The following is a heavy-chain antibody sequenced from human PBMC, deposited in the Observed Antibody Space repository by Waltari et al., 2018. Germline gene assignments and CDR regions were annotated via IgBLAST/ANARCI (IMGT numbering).Heavy chain of an antibody. V-gene: IGHV4-34*01. D-gene: IGHD2-15*01. J-gene: IGHJ3*02. CDR3: ARAHYCSGGSCYGDAFDI. Sequence: QVQLQQWGAGLLKPSETLSLTCAVYGGSFSGYYWSWIRQPPGKGLEWIGEINHSGSTNYNPSLKSRVTISVDPSKNQFSMKLSSVTAADTAVYYCARAHYCSGGSCYGDAFDIWGQGTMVTVSS. CDR2: INHSGST. CDR1: GGSFSGYY.